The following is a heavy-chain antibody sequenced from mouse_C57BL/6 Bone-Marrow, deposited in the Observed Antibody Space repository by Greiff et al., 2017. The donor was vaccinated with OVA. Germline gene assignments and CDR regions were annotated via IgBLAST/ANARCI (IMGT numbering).Heavy chain of an antibody. CDR3: TTYGSSYPYAMDY. D-gene: IGHD1-1*01. J-gene: IGHJ4*01. Sequence: EVQLQQSGAELVRPGASVKLSCTASVFNIKDDYMHWVKQRPEQGLEWIGWIDPENGDTEYASKFQGKATITADTSSNTAYLQLSSLTSEDTAVYYCTTYGSSYPYAMDYWGQGTSVTVSS. V-gene: IGHV14-4*01. CDR1: VFNIKDDY. CDR2: IDPENGDT.